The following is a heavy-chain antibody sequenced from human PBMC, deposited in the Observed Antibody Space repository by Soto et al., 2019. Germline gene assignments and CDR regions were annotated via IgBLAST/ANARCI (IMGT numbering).Heavy chain of an antibody. J-gene: IGHJ3*02. CDR1: GDSVSSNSAA. CDR2: TYYRSQWYN. CDR3: ARLGRVAVAGTIAFDI. D-gene: IGHD6-19*01. Sequence: PSQTLSLTCAISGDSVSSNSAAWNWIRQSPSRGLEWLGRTYYRSQWYNDYAVSVNSRIIINPATSKNQFSLQLNSVTPEDTAVYYCARLGRVAVAGTIAFDIWGQGAMVTVSS. V-gene: IGHV6-1*01.